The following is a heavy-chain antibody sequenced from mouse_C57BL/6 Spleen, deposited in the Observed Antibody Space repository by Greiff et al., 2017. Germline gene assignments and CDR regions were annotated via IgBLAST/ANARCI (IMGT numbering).Heavy chain of an antibody. V-gene: IGHV5-6*01. CDR1: GFTFSSYG. J-gene: IGHJ1*03. Sequence: EVQGVESGGDLVKPGGSLKLSCAASGFTFSSYGMSWVRQTPDKMLEWVATISSGGSYTYYPDSVKGRFTISRDNAKNTLYLQMSSLKSEDTAMYYCARRSTTVVAHWYFDVWGTGTTVTVSS. CDR2: ISSGGSYT. D-gene: IGHD1-1*01. CDR3: ARRSTTVVAHWYFDV.